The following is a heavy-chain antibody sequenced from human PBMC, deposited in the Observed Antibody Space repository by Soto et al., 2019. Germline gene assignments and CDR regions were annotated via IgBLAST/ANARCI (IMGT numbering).Heavy chain of an antibody. J-gene: IGHJ6*02. V-gene: IGHV1-18*04. D-gene: IGHD2-2*02. CDR2: ISTYNSRT. CDR1: GYTFTSHG. CDR3: ARARYCASPSCYKHHYYGMDT. Sequence: QDQLVQSGAEVKKPGASVKISCEASGYTFTSHGISWVRQAPGQGLEWLGWISTYNSRTHYAQKVQGRVTMTTATSTGTAYLDLRSLTFDDTAVYYCARARYCASPSCYKHHYYGMDTWGQGTTVTVSS.